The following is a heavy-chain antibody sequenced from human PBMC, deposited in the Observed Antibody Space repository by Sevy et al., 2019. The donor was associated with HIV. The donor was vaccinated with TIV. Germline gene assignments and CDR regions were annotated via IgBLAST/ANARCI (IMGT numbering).Heavy chain of an antibody. D-gene: IGHD4-4*01. CDR1: GGSVSNYY. Sequence: SETLSLTCSVSGGSVSNYYWSWVRQPPGKALEWIGYIYYTGTTHYNPSLKCRITISIDTSKNQVSLRLSSVTAADTASYYCARAGLTTFDYSGQRTPVTVSS. J-gene: IGHJ4*02. V-gene: IGHV4-59*02. CDR3: ARAGLTTFDY. CDR2: IYYTGTT.